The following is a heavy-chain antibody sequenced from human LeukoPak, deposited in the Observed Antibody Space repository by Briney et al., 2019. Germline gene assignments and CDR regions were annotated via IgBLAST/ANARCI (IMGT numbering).Heavy chain of an antibody. D-gene: IGHD6-6*01. CDR3: ARSDTEYSSSNSDY. J-gene: IGHJ4*02. V-gene: IGHV1-46*03. CDR2: INPSGSST. Sequence: ASVKVSCKAYGYTFTIYYMHWVRQALGQGLEWMGIINPSGSSTSYAQKFQGRVTMTRDTSTSTVYMELSSLRSEDTAVYYCARSDTEYSSSNSDYWGQGTLVTVSS. CDR1: GYTFTIYY.